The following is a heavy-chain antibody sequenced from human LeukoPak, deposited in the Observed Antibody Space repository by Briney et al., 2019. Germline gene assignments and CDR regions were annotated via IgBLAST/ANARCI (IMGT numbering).Heavy chain of an antibody. CDR1: GYTLTSYD. D-gene: IGHD3-16*02. V-gene: IGHV1-8*01. J-gene: IGHJ3*02. Sequence: GASVKVSCKASGYTLTSYDINWVRQATGQGLEWMGYMNPNSGNTGYAQKFQGRVTMTRNTSISTAYMELGSVRSEDTAVYYCARVPREIASIWGQGTMVTVSS. CDR3: ARVPREIASI. CDR2: MNPNSGNT.